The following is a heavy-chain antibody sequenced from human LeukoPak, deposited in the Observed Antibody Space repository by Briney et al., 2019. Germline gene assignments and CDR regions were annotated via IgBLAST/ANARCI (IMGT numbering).Heavy chain of an antibody. D-gene: IGHD3-10*01. Sequence: ETLSLTCTVSGGSISSYYWSWIRQPPGKGLEWVSAISGSGGSTYYADSVKGRFTISRDNSKNTLYLQMNSLRAEDTAVYYCAKDHYYGSGSSWYYFDYWGQGTLVTVSS. CDR2: ISGSGGST. J-gene: IGHJ4*02. CDR3: AKDHYYGSGSSWYYFDY. CDR1: GGSISSYY. V-gene: IGHV3-23*01.